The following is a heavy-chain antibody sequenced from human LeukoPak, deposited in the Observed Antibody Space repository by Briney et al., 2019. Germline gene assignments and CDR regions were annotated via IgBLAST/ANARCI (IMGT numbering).Heavy chain of an antibody. CDR3: AREQAYWFGP. J-gene: IGHJ5*02. V-gene: IGHV3-53*01. CDR1: GFTVSNSY. CDR2: IYPAGTT. Sequence: PGGSLRLSCAASGFTVSNSYMTWVRQAPGKGLEWVSFIYPAGTTSYADSVKGRFTISRGSSKNTLHLQMNSLRADDTAVYYCAREQAYWFGPWGQGSLVTVSS.